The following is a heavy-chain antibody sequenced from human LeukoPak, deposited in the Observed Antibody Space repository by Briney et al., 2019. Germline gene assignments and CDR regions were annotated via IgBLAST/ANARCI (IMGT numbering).Heavy chain of an antibody. Sequence: GGSLRLSCAASGFTFSSYEMNWVRQAPGKGLEWVSYISSSGSTIYYADSVKGRFTISRDNSKNTLYFQMNSLRAEDTAIYYCARGRTSGYFDYWGQGTLVTVSS. D-gene: IGHD3-22*01. CDR3: ARGRTSGYFDY. CDR1: GFTFSSYE. V-gene: IGHV3-48*03. CDR2: ISSSGSTI. J-gene: IGHJ4*02.